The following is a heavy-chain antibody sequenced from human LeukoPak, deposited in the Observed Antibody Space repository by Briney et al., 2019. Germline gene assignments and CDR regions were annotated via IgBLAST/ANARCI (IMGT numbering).Heavy chain of an antibody. V-gene: IGHV4-61*02. CDR2: IYTSGST. CDR3: ARDYATVTTGSNYFDY. J-gene: IGHJ4*02. Sequence: SQTLSLTCTVSGGSISSGSYYWSWIRQPAGKGLEWIGRIYTSGSTNYNPSLKSRVTISVDTSKNQFSLKLSSVTAADTAVYYCARDYATVTTGSNYFDYWGQGTLVTVSS. D-gene: IGHD4-17*01. CDR1: GGSISSGSYY.